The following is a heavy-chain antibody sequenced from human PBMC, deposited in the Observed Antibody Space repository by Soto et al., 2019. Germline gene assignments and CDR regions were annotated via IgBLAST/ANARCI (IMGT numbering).Heavy chain of an antibody. CDR2: ISSTTNYI. CDR3: ARESEDLTSNFDY. CDR1: GFTFTRYS. V-gene: IGHV3-21*01. J-gene: IGHJ4*02. Sequence: GGSLRLSCAASGFTFTRYSMNWVRQAPGKGFEWVSSISSTTNYIYYADSMKGRFTVSRDNAKNSVYLDMNSLSAEDTAVYYCARESEDLTSNFDYWGQGTLVTVS.